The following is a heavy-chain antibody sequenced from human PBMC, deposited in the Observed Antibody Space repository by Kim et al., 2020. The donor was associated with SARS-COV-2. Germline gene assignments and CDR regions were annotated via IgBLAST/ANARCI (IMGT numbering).Heavy chain of an antibody. CDR3: ARAGTSWSIDH. CDR1: GFTFNVFG. J-gene: IGHJ4*02. Sequence: GGSLRLSCAASGFTFNVFGMHWVRHVPGKGLEWVSITSYEGSTNYYADSVKGRFTISRDNSKNTWYLQMNSLRAEDTAVYYCARAGTSWSIDHWGQGALV. D-gene: IGHD6-13*01. CDR2: TSYEGSTN. V-gene: IGHV3-33*05.